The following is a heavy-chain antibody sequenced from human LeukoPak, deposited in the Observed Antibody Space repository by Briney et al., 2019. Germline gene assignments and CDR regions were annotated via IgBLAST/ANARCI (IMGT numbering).Heavy chain of an antibody. Sequence: GSLRLSCAASGFIFSNYNMSWVRQTPGKGLEWLSYISSSSGTIYYADSVKGRFTISGDNAKNSLYLQMNSLRAEDTAVYYCARALGYSYGYAVDYWGQGTLVTVSS. CDR1: GFIFSNYN. CDR3: ARALGYSYGYAVDY. D-gene: IGHD5-18*01. J-gene: IGHJ4*02. CDR2: ISSSSGTI. V-gene: IGHV3-48*01.